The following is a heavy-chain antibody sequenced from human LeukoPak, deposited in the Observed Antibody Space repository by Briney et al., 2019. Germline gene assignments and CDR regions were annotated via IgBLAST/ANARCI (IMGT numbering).Heavy chain of an antibody. D-gene: IGHD2-2*02. V-gene: IGHV3-23*01. CDR2: ISGSGGST. Sequence: PGGPLRLSCAASGFTFSSYAMSWVRQAPGKGLEWVSAISGSGGSTYYADSVKGRFTISRDNSKNTLYLQMNSLRAEDTAVYYCAKDYGDIVVVPAAIGYDFDYWGQGTLVTVSS. CDR1: GFTFSSYA. J-gene: IGHJ4*02. CDR3: AKDYGDIVVVPAAIGYDFDY.